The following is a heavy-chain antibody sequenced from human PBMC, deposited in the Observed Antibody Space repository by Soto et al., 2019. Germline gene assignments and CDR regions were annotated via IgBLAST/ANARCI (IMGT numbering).Heavy chain of an antibody. CDR2: IYYSGST. J-gene: IGHJ4*02. CDR3: ARAYEWARDSYYYDSSGYYYDY. D-gene: IGHD3-22*01. V-gene: IGHV4-31*03. CDR1: GGSISSGGYY. Sequence: SETLSLTCTVSGGSISSGGYYWSWIRQHPGKGLEWIGYIYYSGSTYYNPSLKSRVTISVDTSKNQFSLKLSSVTAADTAVYYCARAYEWARDSYYYDSSGYYYDYWGQGTLVTVSS.